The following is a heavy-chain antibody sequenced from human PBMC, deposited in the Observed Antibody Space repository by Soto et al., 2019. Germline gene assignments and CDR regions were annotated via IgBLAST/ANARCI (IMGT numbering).Heavy chain of an antibody. Sequence: EVQLLESGGGLVQPGGSLRLSCAASGFTFSSYAMSWVRQAPGKGLEWVSAISGSGGSTYYADSVKGRFTISRDNSKNTLYLQMNSLRAEDTAVYYCAKGESMITFGGVIVDPWGQGTLVTVSS. CDR3: AKGESMITFGGVIVDP. J-gene: IGHJ5*02. D-gene: IGHD3-16*02. V-gene: IGHV3-23*01. CDR1: GFTFSSYA. CDR2: ISGSGGST.